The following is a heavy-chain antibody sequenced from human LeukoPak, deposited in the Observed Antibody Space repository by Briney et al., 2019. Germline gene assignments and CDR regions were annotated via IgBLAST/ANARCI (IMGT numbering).Heavy chain of an antibody. CDR1: GFTFSSYA. V-gene: IGHV3-23*01. J-gene: IGHJ4*02. Sequence: GGSLRLSCAASGFTFSSYAMSWVRQAPGKGLEWVSAISGSGGSTYYADSVKGRFTISRDNSKNTLYLQMNGLRAEDTAVYYCAKHRGVVVPAAIVEYYFDYWGQGTLVTVSS. CDR2: ISGSGGST. D-gene: IGHD2-2*01. CDR3: AKHRGVVVPAAIVEYYFDY.